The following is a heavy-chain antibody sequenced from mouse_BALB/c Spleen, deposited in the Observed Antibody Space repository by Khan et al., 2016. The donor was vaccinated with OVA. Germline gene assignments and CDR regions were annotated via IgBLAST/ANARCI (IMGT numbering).Heavy chain of an antibody. CDR3: ARDYYGTSWYFDV. Sequence: EVELVESGPGLVKPSQSLSLTCSVTGYSITSGYYWNWIRQFPGNKLEWMDSIRYDGSNNYNPSLKNRISITRDTSKNQFFLKLNSVTTEDTATYYCARDYYGTSWYFDVWGAGTTVTVSS. D-gene: IGHD1-1*01. V-gene: IGHV3-6*02. CDR2: IRYDGSN. CDR1: GYSITSGYY. J-gene: IGHJ1*01.